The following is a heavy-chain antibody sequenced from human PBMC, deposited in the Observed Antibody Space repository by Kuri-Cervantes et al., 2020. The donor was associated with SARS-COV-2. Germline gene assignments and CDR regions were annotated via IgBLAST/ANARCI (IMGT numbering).Heavy chain of an antibody. V-gene: IGHV1-69*05. D-gene: IGHD7-27*01. Sequence: SVKVSCKASGYTFTGYSMRWVRQAPGQGLEWMGGIIPIFGTANYAQKFQGRVTITTDESTSTAYMELSSLRSGDTAVYYCARRALSWGPRYYFDYWGQGTLVTVSS. CDR1: GYTFTGYS. CDR3: ARRALSWGPRYYFDY. J-gene: IGHJ4*02. CDR2: IIPIFGTA.